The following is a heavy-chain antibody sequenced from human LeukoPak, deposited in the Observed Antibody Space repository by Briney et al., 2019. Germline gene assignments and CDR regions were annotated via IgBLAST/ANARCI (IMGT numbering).Heavy chain of an antibody. CDR1: EFTFRSYW. CDR3: ARGGEPAGFDI. CDR2: INIDESVT. V-gene: IGHV3-74*01. Sequence: GGSLRLSCAASEFTFRSYWMHWVRQAPGKGLVWVSRINIDESVTTYADSVKGRFTISRDNAKNTLNLQMNSLRAEDTAVYYCARGGEPAGFDIWGQGTMVTVSS. D-gene: IGHD1-14*01. J-gene: IGHJ3*02.